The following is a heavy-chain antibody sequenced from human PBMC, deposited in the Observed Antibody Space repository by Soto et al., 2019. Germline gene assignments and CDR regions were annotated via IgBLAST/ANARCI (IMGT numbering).Heavy chain of an antibody. Sequence: QVQLQESGPGLVKPSQTLSLTCTVSGGFISSGGYYWSWIRQHPGKGLEWIGYIYYSGSTYYNPSLKSRVTISVDTSKNPFSLKLSSVTAADTAVYYCARDRGGYGHFDYWGQGTLVTVSS. CDR1: GGFISSGGYY. CDR3: ARDRGGYGHFDY. J-gene: IGHJ4*02. D-gene: IGHD3-22*01. CDR2: IYYSGST. V-gene: IGHV4-31*03.